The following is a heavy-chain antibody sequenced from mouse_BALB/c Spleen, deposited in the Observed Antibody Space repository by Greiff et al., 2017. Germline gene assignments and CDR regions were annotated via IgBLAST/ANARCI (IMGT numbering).Heavy chain of an antibody. V-gene: IGHV2-9*02. J-gene: IGHJ3*01. D-gene: IGHD2-14*01. Sequence: VKLVESGPGLVAPSQSLSITCTVSGFSLTSYGVSWVRQPPGKGLEWLGVIWAGGSTNYNSALMSRLSISKDNSKSQVFLKMNSLQTDDTAMYYCARYRYDGAWFAYWGQGTLVTVSA. CDR1: GFSLTSYG. CDR3: ARYRYDGAWFAY. CDR2: IWAGGST.